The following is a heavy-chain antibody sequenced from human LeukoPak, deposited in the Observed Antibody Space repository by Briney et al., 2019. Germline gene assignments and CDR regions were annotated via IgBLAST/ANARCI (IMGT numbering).Heavy chain of an antibody. CDR2: INSDGSST. V-gene: IGHV3-74*01. J-gene: IGHJ6*02. D-gene: IGHD2-2*02. CDR3: ARDRAYCSSTSCYIDFGMDV. Sequence: PGGSLRHSCAASGFTFSSYWMHWVRHAPGKGLVWVSRINSDGSSTSYADSVKGRFTISRDNAKNTLYLQMNSLRAEDTAVYYCARDRAYCSSTSCYIDFGMDVWGQGTTVTVSS. CDR1: GFTFSSYW.